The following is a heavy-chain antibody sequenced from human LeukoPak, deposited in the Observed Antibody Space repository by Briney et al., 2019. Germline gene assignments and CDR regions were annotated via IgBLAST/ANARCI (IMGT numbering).Heavy chain of an antibody. J-gene: IGHJ4*02. CDR2: ISSDGSSI. CDR3: ARETLAARMFDY. Sequence: GGSLRLSCAASGFTFSDYEINWVRQAPGKGLEWISYISSDGSSIFYEDSVKGRFTISRDNAKNSLYLQMKSLRAEDTAVYYCARETLAARMFDYWGQGALVTVS. V-gene: IGHV3-48*03. D-gene: IGHD6-6*01. CDR1: GFTFSDYE.